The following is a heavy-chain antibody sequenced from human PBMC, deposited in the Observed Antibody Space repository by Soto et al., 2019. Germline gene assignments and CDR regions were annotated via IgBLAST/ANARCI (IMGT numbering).Heavy chain of an antibody. V-gene: IGHV4-34*01. CDR3: ASSGPNDYDFWSGYYTNYYGMDV. CDR2: INHSGST. Sequence: PSETLSVTCDVSGGSLSGKYWSWIRQPPGKGLEWIGEINHSGSTNYNPSLKSRVTISVDTSKNQFSLKLSSVTAADTAVYYCASSGPNDYDFWSGYYTNYYGMDVWGQGTTVTVSS. CDR1: GGSLSGKY. J-gene: IGHJ6*02. D-gene: IGHD3-3*01.